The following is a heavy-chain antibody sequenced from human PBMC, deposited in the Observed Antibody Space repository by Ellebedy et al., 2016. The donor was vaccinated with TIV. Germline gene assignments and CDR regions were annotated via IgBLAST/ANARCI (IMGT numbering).Heavy chain of an antibody. Sequence: GESLKISXAVSGFTFSSYAMSWVRQAPGKGLEWVSATSGGGGTTYYADSVKGRFTISRDNSKNTLYLQMNSLRAEDTAVYYCAKDREDGYQANYDAFDIWGQGTMVTVSS. D-gene: IGHD5-24*01. V-gene: IGHV3-23*01. CDR2: TSGGGGTT. CDR1: GFTFSSYA. CDR3: AKDREDGYQANYDAFDI. J-gene: IGHJ3*02.